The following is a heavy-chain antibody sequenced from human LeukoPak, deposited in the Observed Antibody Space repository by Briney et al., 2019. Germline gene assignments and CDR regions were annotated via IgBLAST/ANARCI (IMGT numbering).Heavy chain of an antibody. CDR2: MNPNSGNT. Sequence: ASVKVSCKASGGTFSSYAISWVRQAPGQGLEWMGGMNPNSGNTGYAQKFQGRVTMTRNTSISAAYMELSSLRSEDTAVYYCARGGRNSKDYYYYMDVWGKGTTVTVSS. V-gene: IGHV1-8*02. CDR1: GGTFSSYA. D-gene: IGHD4-11*01. J-gene: IGHJ6*03. CDR3: ARGGRNSKDYYYYMDV.